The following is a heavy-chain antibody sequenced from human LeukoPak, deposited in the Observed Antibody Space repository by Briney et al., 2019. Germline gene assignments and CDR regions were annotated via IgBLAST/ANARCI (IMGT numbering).Heavy chain of an antibody. Sequence: GGSLRLSCAASGFTFSSYSMNWVRQAPGKGLEWVSSISSSSSYIYYADSVKGRFTIPRDNAKNSLYLQMNSLRAEDTAVYYCARTARWGDYVWGSYRDDAFDIWGQGTMVTVSS. J-gene: IGHJ3*02. CDR2: ISSSSSYI. V-gene: IGHV3-21*01. CDR3: ARTARWGDYVWGSYRDDAFDI. CDR1: GFTFSSYS. D-gene: IGHD3-16*02.